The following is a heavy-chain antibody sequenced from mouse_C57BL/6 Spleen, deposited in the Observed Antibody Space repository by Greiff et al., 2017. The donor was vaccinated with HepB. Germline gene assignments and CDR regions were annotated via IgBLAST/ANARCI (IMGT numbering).Heavy chain of an antibody. D-gene: IGHD4-1*01. J-gene: IGHJ3*01. CDR2: ISSGGDYI. CDR1: GFTFSSYA. Sequence: EVQGVESGEGLVKPGGSLKLSCAASGFTFSSYAMSWVRQTPEKRLEWVAYISSGGDYIYYADTVKGRFTISRDNARNTLYLQMSSLKSEDTAMYYCTREPVTGTGFAYWGQGTLVTVSA. CDR3: TREPVTGTGFAY. V-gene: IGHV5-9-1*02.